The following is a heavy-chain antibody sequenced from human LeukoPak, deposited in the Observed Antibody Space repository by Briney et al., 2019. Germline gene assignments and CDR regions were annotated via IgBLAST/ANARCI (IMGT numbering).Heavy chain of an antibody. J-gene: IGHJ5*02. CDR3: ARVGVYSSGWYGTPGNWFDP. Sequence: ASVKVSCKASGYTFTGYYMHSVRQAPGQGLEWMGWINPNSGGTNYAQKFQGRVTMTRDTSISTAYMELSRLRSDDTAVYYCARVGVYSSGWYGTPGNWFDPWGQGTLVTVSS. CDR1: GYTFTGYY. D-gene: IGHD6-19*01. CDR2: INPNSGGT. V-gene: IGHV1-2*02.